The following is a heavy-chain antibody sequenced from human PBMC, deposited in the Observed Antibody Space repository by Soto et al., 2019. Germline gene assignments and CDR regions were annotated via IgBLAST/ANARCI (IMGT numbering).Heavy chain of an antibody. CDR2: FRGSGDDGTT. V-gene: IGHV3-23*01. CDR3: ASLGSKRAIVVPAALPWY. CDR1: GFTFSSYS. Sequence: EVQLLESGGGLVQPGGSLRLSCAASGFTFSSYSMSWVRQAPGKGLEWVSGFRGSGDDGTTYYADSVKGRFTISRDNSKNMLFLQMNSLRAEDTAIYYCASLGSKRAIVVPAALPWYWGQGTLVTVSS. J-gene: IGHJ4*02. D-gene: IGHD2-2*01.